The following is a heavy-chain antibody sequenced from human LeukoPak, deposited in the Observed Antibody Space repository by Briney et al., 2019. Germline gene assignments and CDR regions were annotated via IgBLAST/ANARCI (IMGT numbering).Heavy chain of an antibody. V-gene: IGHV1-69*13. CDR1: DYTFNNYG. CDR2: IIPIFGTA. D-gene: IGHD3-3*01. CDR3: ARGLVALRFLEWHD. Sequence: GASVKVSCKASDYTFNNYGINWLRQAPGQGLEWMGGIIPIFGTANYAQKFQGRVTITADESTSTAYMELSSLRSEDTAVYYCARGLVALRFLEWHDWGQGTLVTVSS. J-gene: IGHJ4*02.